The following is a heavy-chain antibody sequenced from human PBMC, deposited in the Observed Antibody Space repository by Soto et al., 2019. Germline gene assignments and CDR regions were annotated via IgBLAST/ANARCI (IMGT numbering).Heavy chain of an antibody. CDR1: GAPFNKFA. J-gene: IGHJ6*02. CDR3: ARRYCASDNCPLFYYFVDL. Sequence: SVKVSCKASGAPFNKFAFSWVRQAPGQGFEWMGGIIPVFRSANYAQRFRGRITITADEYTSTVYLYLNDLRSDDTAVYYCARRYCASDNCPLFYYFVDLWGLGTTVTVSS. D-gene: IGHD2-21*02. CDR2: IIPVFRSA. V-gene: IGHV1-69*13.